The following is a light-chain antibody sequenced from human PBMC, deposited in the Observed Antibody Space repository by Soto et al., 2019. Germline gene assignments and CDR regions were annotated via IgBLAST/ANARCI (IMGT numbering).Light chain of an antibody. CDR2: GAS. V-gene: IGKV3-20*01. CDR1: QGVTTR. CDR3: QQYDSSSVT. J-gene: IGKJ5*01. Sequence: IVLTQSPGTLSLSPGERVTLSCRASQGVTTRLAWYQHKPGQAPTLLRSGASNRATGIPDRFSGSGSGREFTLTIDRLEPEDFEVYYCQQYDSSSVTFGQGTRLEIK.